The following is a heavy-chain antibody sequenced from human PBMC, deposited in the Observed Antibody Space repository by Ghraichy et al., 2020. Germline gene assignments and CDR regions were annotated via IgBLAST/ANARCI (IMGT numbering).Heavy chain of an antibody. J-gene: IGHJ4*02. D-gene: IGHD6-13*01. CDR3: AKAISSWNGGY. Sequence: GGSLRLSCAASGFTFSNFVMSWVRQAPGKGLEWLSAISGSGATTYYADSMKGRFTISRDNSNDMLYMQMNSLRAEDTAVYYCAKAISSWNGGYWGQGTLVTVSS. CDR2: ISGSGATT. CDR1: GFTFSNFV. V-gene: IGHV3-23*01.